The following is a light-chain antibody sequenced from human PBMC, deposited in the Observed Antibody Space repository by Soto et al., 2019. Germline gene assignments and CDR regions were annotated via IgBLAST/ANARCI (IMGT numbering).Light chain of an antibody. CDR1: QSVSSY. CDR3: QHTYSNRTP. Sequence: TLSLPPKKRTTLXXRASQSVSSYLAWYQQKPGQAPRXVIYDASNRATGIPARFSGSGSGTDFTLTISSLQPQYWPTYYSQHTYSNRTPFGHGTRLEIK. CDR2: DAS. J-gene: IGKJ5*01. V-gene: IGKV3-11*01.